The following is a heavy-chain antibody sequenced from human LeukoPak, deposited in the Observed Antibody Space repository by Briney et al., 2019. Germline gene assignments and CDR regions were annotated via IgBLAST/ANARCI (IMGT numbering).Heavy chain of an antibody. Sequence: GGSLRLSCAASGISFSNYSMNWVRQAPGKGLEWVSLISSSSRFIYYGDSVKGRFTISRDNAKKSLYLQMNSLRAEDTAVYYCARVPTYGGHFDYWGQGTLVTVSS. CDR2: ISSSSRFI. CDR1: GISFSNYS. V-gene: IGHV3-21*01. J-gene: IGHJ4*02. D-gene: IGHD4-23*01. CDR3: ARVPTYGGHFDY.